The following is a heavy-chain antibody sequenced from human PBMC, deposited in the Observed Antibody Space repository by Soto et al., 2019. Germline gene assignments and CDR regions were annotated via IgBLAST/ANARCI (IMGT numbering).Heavy chain of an antibody. CDR2: INHSGST. CDR3: ARVRRAIVVVPAATTQPYYYYYYMDG. V-gene: IGHV4-34*01. Sequence: SETLSLTCAVYGGSFSGYYWSWIRQPPGKGLEWIGEINHSGSTNYNPSLKSRVTISVDTSKNQFSLKLSSVTAADTAVYYCARVRRAIVVVPAATTQPYYYYYYMDGWGKGTTVPVSS. D-gene: IGHD2-2*01. J-gene: IGHJ6*03. CDR1: GGSFSGYY.